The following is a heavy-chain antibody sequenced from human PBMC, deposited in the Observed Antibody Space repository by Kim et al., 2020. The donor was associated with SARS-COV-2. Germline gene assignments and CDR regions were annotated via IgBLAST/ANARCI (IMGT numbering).Heavy chain of an antibody. V-gene: IGHV4-59*08. Sequence: RRVTISVDTSKNQFSLKLSSVTAADTAVYYCARHLQSAVSWLTVIDAFDIWGQGTMVTVSS. D-gene: IGHD6-19*01. J-gene: IGHJ3*02. CDR3: ARHLQSAVSWLTVIDAFDI.